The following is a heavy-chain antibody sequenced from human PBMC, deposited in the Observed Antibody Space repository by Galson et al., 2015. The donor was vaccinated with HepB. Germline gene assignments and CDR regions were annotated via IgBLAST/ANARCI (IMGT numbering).Heavy chain of an antibody. CDR2: ISYDGSNK. Sequence: SLRLSCAASGFTFSSYGMHWVRQAPGKGLEWVAVISYDGSNKYYADSVKGRFTISRDNSKNTLYLQMNSLRAEDTAVYYCETLEVAAAGTDPYYYGMDVWGQGTTATVSS. CDR3: ETLEVAAAGTDPYYYGMDV. CDR1: GFTFSSYG. V-gene: IGHV3-30*03. D-gene: IGHD6-13*01. J-gene: IGHJ6*02.